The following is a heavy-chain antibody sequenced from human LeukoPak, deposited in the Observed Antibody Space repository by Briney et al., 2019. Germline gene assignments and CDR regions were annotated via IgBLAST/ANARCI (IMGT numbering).Heavy chain of an antibody. CDR1: GFIFGDYN. V-gene: IGHV3-49*03. D-gene: IGHD3-10*01. CDR2: IRAKIHDGTT. Sequence: GGSLRLSCTTSGFIFGDYNMNWFRQAPGKGLEWVGYIRAKIHDGTTDFAASVKGRFTISRDDSKSIAYRQMTSLKSEDTAVYYCSRGQKDPYGPEFDYWGQGTLATVSS. CDR3: SRGQKDPYGPEFDY. J-gene: IGHJ4*02.